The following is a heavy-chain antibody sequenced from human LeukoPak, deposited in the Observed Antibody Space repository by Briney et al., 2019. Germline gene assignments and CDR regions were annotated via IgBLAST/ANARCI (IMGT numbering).Heavy chain of an antibody. Sequence: PSETLSLTCTVSGVSISSYYWSWIRQPPGKGLEWIGYIYYSGSTNYNPSLKSRVTISVDTSKNQFSLKLSSVTAADTAVYYCARDSGYGVDYWGQGTLVTVSS. CDR1: GVSISSYY. V-gene: IGHV4-59*01. J-gene: IGHJ4*02. CDR2: IYYSGST. CDR3: ARDSGYGVDY. D-gene: IGHD5-12*01.